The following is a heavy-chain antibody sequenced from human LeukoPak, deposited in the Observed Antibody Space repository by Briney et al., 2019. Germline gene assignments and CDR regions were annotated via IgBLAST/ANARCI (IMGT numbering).Heavy chain of an antibody. Sequence: PGGPLRLSCAASGFTFDDYGMRWVRQAPGKGLEWVSGINWNGGSTGYADSVKGRFTISRDNAKNSLYLQMNSLRAEDTALYYCAREVRDCSSTSCRYYYYYYYMDVWGKGTTVTVSS. CDR3: AREVRDCSSTSCRYYYYYYYMDV. V-gene: IGHV3-20*04. CDR1: GFTFDDYG. D-gene: IGHD2-2*01. CDR2: INWNGGST. J-gene: IGHJ6*03.